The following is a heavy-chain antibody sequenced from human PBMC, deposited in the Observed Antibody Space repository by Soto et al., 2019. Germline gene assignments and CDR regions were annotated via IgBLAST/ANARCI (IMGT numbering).Heavy chain of an antibody. Sequence: GGSLRLSCSASGFTFGDFAMTWVRQAPGKGLEWVGFIRSDVFGGTAEYGASVKGRFSISRDDSKSIAYLHLNNLKTEDTGVYFCARAGCRGDCQPPRDLDYCGQGTIVTVSS. J-gene: IGHJ4*02. CDR3: ARAGCRGDCQPPRDLDY. CDR2: IRSDVFGGTA. V-gene: IGHV3-49*04. CDR1: GFTFGDFA. D-gene: IGHD2-21*02.